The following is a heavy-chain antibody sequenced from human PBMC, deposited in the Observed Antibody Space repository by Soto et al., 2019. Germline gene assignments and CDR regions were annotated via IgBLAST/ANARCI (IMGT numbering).Heavy chain of an antibody. J-gene: IGHJ6*02. CDR2: IWYDGSNK. Sequence: GGSLRLSCAASGFTFSSYGMHWVRQAPGKGLEWVAVIWYDGSNKYYADSVKGRFTISRDNSKNTLYLQMNSLRAEDTAVYYCARDYSYGSPPGMDVWGQGTTVTVSS. V-gene: IGHV3-33*01. CDR3: ARDYSYGSPPGMDV. CDR1: GFTFSSYG. D-gene: IGHD5-18*01.